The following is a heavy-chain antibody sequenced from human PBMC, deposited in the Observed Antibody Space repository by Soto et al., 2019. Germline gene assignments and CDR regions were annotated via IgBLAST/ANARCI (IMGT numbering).Heavy chain of an antibody. Sequence: GGSLRLSCAASGFTFSSYSMNWVRPVPGKGLEWVSYISSSSTIYYADSVKGRFTISRDNAKNSLYLQMNSLRDEDTAVYYCATDGTVTTPGVLDYWGQGTLVTVSS. V-gene: IGHV3-48*02. J-gene: IGHJ4*02. D-gene: IGHD4-4*01. CDR1: GFTFSSYS. CDR2: ISSSSTI. CDR3: ATDGTVTTPGVLDY.